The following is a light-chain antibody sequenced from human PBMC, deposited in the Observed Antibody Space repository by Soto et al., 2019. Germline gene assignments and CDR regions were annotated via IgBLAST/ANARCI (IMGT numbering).Light chain of an antibody. CDR3: QQYNNWPPVT. V-gene: IGKV3-15*01. Sequence: EIVMTQSPVTLSVSPGERVTLSCRASQSVSNNLAWYQQKSGQAPRLLIYAASTRVTGIPARFSGSGSGTEFTLTISSLQSEDFAIYYCQQYNNWPPVTFAQGTRLAIK. CDR1: QSVSNN. CDR2: AAS. J-gene: IGKJ5*01.